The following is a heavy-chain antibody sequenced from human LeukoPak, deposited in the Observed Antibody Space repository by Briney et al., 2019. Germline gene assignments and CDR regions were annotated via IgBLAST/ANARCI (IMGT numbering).Heavy chain of an antibody. CDR2: IYYGGSA. V-gene: IGHV4-59*12. J-gene: IGHJ4*02. Sequence: SETLSLTCTVSGGSISSYYWGWIRQPPGKGLEWIGNIYYGGSAYYNPSLKSRVTISVDTSKNQFSLKLSSVTAADTAVYYCARDTPVFSLDYWGQGTLVTVSS. CDR3: ARDTPVFSLDY. CDR1: GGSISSYY.